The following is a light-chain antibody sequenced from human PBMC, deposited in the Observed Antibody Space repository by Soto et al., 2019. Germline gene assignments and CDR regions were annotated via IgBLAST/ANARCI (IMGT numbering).Light chain of an antibody. V-gene: IGKV1-5*03. CDR1: QSISNW. CDR3: QQYISYSLLT. J-gene: IGKJ4*01. Sequence: DIQMTQSPSTLSSSVGDRVTITCRASQSISNWLAWYQQKPGKAPKLLIYEASNLESGVPSMFSGSGSGTEFTLTISSLQPDDFATYYCQQYISYSLLTFGGGTKVEIK. CDR2: EAS.